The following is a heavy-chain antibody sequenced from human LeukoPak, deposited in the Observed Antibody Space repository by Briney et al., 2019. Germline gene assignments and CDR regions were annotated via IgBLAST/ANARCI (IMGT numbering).Heavy chain of an antibody. CDR2: IAYDGSRA. CDR1: GFTFGGYG. J-gene: IGHJ4*02. Sequence: GGSLRLSCAGSGFTFGGYGMHWSRQTPGKGLEWVAVIAYDGSRAFYADSVKGRFSISRDNSKNTMSVQMDDLRAEDTAVYYCTRYNNDHFDYWGQGTLVTVSS. V-gene: IGHV3-33*01. D-gene: IGHD1-14*01. CDR3: TRYNNDHFDY.